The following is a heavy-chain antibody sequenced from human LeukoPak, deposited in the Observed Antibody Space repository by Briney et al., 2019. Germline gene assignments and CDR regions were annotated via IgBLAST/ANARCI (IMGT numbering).Heavy chain of an antibody. J-gene: IGHJ4*02. Sequence: SETLSLTCTVSGGSTSSYYWSWIRQPPGKGLEWIGYIYYSGSTNYNPSLKSRVTISVDTSKNQFSLKLSSVTAADTAVYYCAKMDDYFDYWGQGTLVTVSS. V-gene: IGHV4-59*01. CDR3: AKMDDYFDY. CDR2: IYYSGST. CDR1: GGSTSSYY. D-gene: IGHD5-24*01.